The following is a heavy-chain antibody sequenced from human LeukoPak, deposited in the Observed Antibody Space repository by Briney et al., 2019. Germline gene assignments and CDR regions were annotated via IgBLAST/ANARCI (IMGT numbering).Heavy chain of an antibody. V-gene: IGHV3-7*01. J-gene: IGHJ4*02. Sequence: GGSLRLSCAASGFTFSSYWMSWVRQAPGKGLEWVAHIKQDESEKYYVDSVKGRFTVSRDNAKNSLYLQMNSLRAEDTAVYYCARVGGGGGWYWDYWGQGTLVTVSS. CDR1: GFTFSSYW. CDR2: IKQDESEK. D-gene: IGHD6-19*01. CDR3: ARVGGGGGWYWDY.